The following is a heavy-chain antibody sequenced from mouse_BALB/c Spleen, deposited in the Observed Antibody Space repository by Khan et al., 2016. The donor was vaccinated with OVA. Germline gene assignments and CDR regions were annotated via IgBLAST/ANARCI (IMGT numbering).Heavy chain of an antibody. D-gene: IGHD2-10*01. V-gene: IGHV2-6-1*01. CDR1: GFSLTNYG. CDR2: IWSDGST. J-gene: IGHJ4*01. CDR3: ARQPYYHYNVMDY. Sequence: QVQLKESGPGLVAPSQSLSITCTISGFSLTNYGVHWVRQPPGKGLEWLVVIWSDGSTTYNSALKSRLTINKDNSKSQVFLKMNSLQTDDTPMYFCARQPYYHYNVMDYWGQGTSVTVSS.